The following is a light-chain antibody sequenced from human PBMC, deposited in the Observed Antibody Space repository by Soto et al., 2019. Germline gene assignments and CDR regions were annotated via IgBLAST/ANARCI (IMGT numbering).Light chain of an antibody. CDR3: QQYNSYSQGT. CDR1: QSISSW. CDR2: KAS. Sequence: DIPMPQSPSTLSASVGASVTITCRASQSISSWLAWYQQKPGKATKLLIYKASSLESGVPSRFSGSGSGTEFTLTISSLQPDDFATYYCQQYNSYSQGTVGQGTNVDI. V-gene: IGKV1-5*03. J-gene: IGKJ1*01.